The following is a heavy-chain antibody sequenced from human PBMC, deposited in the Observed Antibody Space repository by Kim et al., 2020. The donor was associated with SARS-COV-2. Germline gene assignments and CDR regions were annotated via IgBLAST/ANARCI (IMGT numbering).Heavy chain of an antibody. Sequence: SETLSLTCTVSGGSISSYYWSWIRQPPGKGLEWIGYIYYSGSTTYNPSLKSRVTISVDTSKNQFSLKLSSVTAADTAVYYCARVSDYYDSSGYYGGGAFDIWGQGKMVTVSS. CDR3: ARVSDYYDSSGYYGGGAFDI. V-gene: IGHV4-59*13. J-gene: IGHJ3*02. CDR2: IYYSGST. CDR1: GGSISSYY. D-gene: IGHD3-22*01.